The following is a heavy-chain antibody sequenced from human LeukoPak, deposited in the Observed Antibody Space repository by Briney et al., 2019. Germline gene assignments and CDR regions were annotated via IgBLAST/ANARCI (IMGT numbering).Heavy chain of an antibody. D-gene: IGHD3-22*01. CDR2: IYYSGST. CDR1: GGSISNGGYY. J-gene: IGHJ4*02. Sequence: PSETLSLTCTVSGGSISNGGYYWSWIRQHPGKGLEWIGYIYYSGSTYYNPSLKSRVTISVDTSKNQFSLKLSSVTAADTAVYYCARGRTYFYDSSGYYPDYWGQGTLATVSS. CDR3: ARGRTYFYDSSGYYPDY. V-gene: IGHV4-31*03.